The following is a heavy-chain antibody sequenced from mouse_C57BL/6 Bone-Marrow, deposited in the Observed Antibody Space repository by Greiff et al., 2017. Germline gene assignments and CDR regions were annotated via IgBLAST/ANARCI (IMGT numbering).Heavy chain of an antibody. D-gene: IGHD1-1*01. V-gene: IGHV1-64*01. CDR1: GYTFTSSW. J-gene: IGHJ1*03. Sequence: QVQLQQSGAELVKPGASVKLSCKASGYTFTSSWMHWVKQRPGQGLEWIGMIHPNSGSTKYNEKFKSKATLTVDKSSSTAYMQLSSLTSEDSAVYYCARSPSYYYGSTYYWYFDVWGTGTTVTVSS. CDR3: ARSPSYYYGSTYYWYFDV. CDR2: IHPNSGST.